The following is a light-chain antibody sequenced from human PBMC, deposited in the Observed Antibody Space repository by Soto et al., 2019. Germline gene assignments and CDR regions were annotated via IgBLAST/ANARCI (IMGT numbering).Light chain of an antibody. CDR2: AAS. V-gene: IGKV1-39*01. CDR1: QTISSH. CDR3: QQYNKWPLT. J-gene: IGKJ1*01. Sequence: DIQMTQSPSSLSASVGDRVIITCRASQTISSHLNWYQQKPGKAPNLLVYAASTLESGVSSRFSGSGPGTDFTLTISSLQSEDFTVYYCQQYNKWPLTFGQGTKVDIK.